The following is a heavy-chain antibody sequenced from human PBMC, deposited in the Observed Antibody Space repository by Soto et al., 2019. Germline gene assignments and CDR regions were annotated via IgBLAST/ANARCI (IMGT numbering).Heavy chain of an antibody. CDR2: MNPGSGAT. Sequence: GASVKVSCKASGYTFTNNDVSWLRQATGQGLEWMGWMNPGSGATGYAQKFQGRVTMTRDISTATAYMELSSLRSDDTAIYYCATMATFGSLNWFDPWGQGTLVTVSS. V-gene: IGHV1-8*01. J-gene: IGHJ5*02. CDR1: GYTFTNND. CDR3: ATMATFGSLNWFDP. D-gene: IGHD3-10*01.